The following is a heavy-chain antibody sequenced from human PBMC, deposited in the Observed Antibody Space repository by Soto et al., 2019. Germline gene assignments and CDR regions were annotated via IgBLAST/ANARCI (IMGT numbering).Heavy chain of an antibody. V-gene: IGHV5-51*01. J-gene: IGHJ4*02. CDR1: GYNFITYW. Sequence: PGESLRISYKGSGYNFITYWLAWVRQMPGKGLEYMGIVYPRDSDTRYSPSFQGQVTISADRSTGTAFLQWRSLKASDTALYYCARPPLPGYSIHFNSWGQGTLVTVSS. CDR3: ARPPLPGYSIHFNS. CDR2: VYPRDSDT. D-gene: IGHD2-15*01.